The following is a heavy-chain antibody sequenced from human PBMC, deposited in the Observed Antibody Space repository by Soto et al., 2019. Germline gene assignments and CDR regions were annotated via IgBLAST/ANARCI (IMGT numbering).Heavy chain of an antibody. D-gene: IGHD1-1*01. V-gene: IGHV3-15*07. CDR3: ATGLTTGPR. CDR2: IKTEADGGTT. J-gene: IGHJ4*02. CDR1: GFPFTDAY. Sequence: GGSLRLSCAASGFPFTDAYMNWVRQAPGKGLQWVGRIKTEADGGTTDYAAPVKGRFNISRDDSKKTLFLQMNSLQVEDTGLYYWATGLTTGPRGGQGTSVTVSP.